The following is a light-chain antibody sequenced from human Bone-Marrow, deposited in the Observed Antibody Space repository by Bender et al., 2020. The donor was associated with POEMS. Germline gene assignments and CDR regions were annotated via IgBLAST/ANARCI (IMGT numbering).Light chain of an antibody. Sequence: QSALTQPRSVSGSPDQSVTIYCTGTSSDIGAYNYVSWYQKHPGKGPKLMIYDVSTRPSGVPDRFSGSKSGNTASLTIFGLQADDEADYFCCSYADRSHWVFGGGTRLTVL. CDR1: SSDIGAYNY. CDR3: CSYADRSHWV. J-gene: IGLJ3*02. V-gene: IGLV2-11*01. CDR2: DVS.